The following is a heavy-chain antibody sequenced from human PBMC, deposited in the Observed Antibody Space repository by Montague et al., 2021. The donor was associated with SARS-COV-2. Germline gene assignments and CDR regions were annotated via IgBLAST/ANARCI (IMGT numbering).Heavy chain of an antibody. V-gene: IGHV3-21*01. J-gene: IGHJ6*02. D-gene: IGHD6-13*01. CDR3: ARDQQLVMGYYYGMDV. Sequence: SLRLSCAASGFTFSSYGMNWVRQAPGKGLEWVSAVSISGSFIYYADSVKGRFTISRDNAKNSLYLQMNSLRAEDTAVYYCARDQQLVMGYYYGMDVWGQGTTVTVSS. CDR1: GFTFSSYG. CDR2: VSISGSFI.